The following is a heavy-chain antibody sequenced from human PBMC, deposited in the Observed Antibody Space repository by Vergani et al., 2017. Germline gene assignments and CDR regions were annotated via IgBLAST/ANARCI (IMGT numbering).Heavy chain of an antibody. J-gene: IGHJ4*02. CDR1: EFTFSNYA. D-gene: IGHD3-10*01. V-gene: IGHV3-23*01. Sequence: EVQLLESGGGLVQPGGSLRLTCAASEFTFSNYAMNWVRQVPGKGLEWVSGISGSGVSAYYTDSVKGRFTISGDNSKNMLFLQMNNLRTEDTAIYYCAKQYFVSGNYLFDYWGQGTLVTVSS. CDR2: ISGSGVSA. CDR3: AKQYFVSGNYLFDY.